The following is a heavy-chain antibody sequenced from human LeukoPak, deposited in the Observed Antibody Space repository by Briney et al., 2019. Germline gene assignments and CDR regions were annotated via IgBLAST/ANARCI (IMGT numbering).Heavy chain of an antibody. J-gene: IGHJ5*02. D-gene: IGHD4-17*01. CDR2: FDPEDGET. CDR1: GGTFSSYA. Sequence: RASVKVSCKASGGTFSSYAISWVRQAPGKGLEWMGGFDPEDGETIYAQKFQGRVTMTEDTSTDTAYMELSSLRSEDTAVYYCATAATVVNHAMNINWFDPWGQGTLVTVSS. V-gene: IGHV1-24*01. CDR3: ATAATVVNHAMNINWFDP.